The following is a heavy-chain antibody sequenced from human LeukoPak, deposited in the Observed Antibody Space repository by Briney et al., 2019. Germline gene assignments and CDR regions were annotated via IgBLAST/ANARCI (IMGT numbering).Heavy chain of an antibody. J-gene: IGHJ4*02. CDR1: GGSISSSSYY. CDR3: AREGPGDGSYEFDY. CDR2: IYYSGST. D-gene: IGHD1-26*01. Sequence: SETLSLTCTVSGGSISSSSYYWGWIRQPPGKGLEWIGSIYYSGSTYYNPSLKSRVTISVDTSKNQFSLKLSSVTAADTAVYYCAREGPGDGSYEFDYWGQGTLVTVSS. V-gene: IGHV4-39*02.